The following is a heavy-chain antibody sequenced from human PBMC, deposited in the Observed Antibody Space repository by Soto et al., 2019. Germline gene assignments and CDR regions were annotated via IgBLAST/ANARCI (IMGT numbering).Heavy chain of an antibody. Sequence: ASVKVSCKASGYTFTSYGISWVRQAPGQGLEWMGWISAYNGNTNYAQKLQGRVTMTTDTSTSTAYMELRSLRSDDTAVYYCARDFEYYYDSSGYYEKTDFDYWGRGTLVTVSS. J-gene: IGHJ4*02. D-gene: IGHD3-22*01. CDR2: ISAYNGNT. CDR3: ARDFEYYYDSSGYYEKTDFDY. CDR1: GYTFTSYG. V-gene: IGHV1-18*04.